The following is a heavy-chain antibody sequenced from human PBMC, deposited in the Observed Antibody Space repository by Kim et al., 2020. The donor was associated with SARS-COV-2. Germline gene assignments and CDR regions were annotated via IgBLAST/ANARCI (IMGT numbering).Heavy chain of an antibody. CDR3: ARGKDTYSSSWYYYYYGMDV. CDR2: INAGNGNT. D-gene: IGHD6-13*01. Sequence: ASVKVSCKASGYTFTSYAMHWVRQAPGQRLEWMGWINAGNGNTKYSQKFQGRVTITRDTSASTAYMELSSLRSEDTAVYYCARGKDTYSSSWYYYYYGMDVWGQGTTVTVSS. CDR1: GYTFTSYA. J-gene: IGHJ6*02. V-gene: IGHV1-3*01.